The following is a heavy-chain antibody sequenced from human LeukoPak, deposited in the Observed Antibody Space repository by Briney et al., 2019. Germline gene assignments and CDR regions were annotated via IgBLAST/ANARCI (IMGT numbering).Heavy chain of an antibody. V-gene: IGHV3-48*01. CDR3: AGDRRYDSSGYFQH. Sequence: PGGSLRLSCAASGFSFSNYSMNWVRQAPGKGLEWVSYISTRSGTIYYTDSVKGRFTISRDNAKNSLFLQMNSLRAEDTAVYYCAGDRRYDSSGYFQHWGQGTLVTVSS. J-gene: IGHJ1*01. CDR1: GFSFSNYS. D-gene: IGHD3-22*01. CDR2: ISTRSGTI.